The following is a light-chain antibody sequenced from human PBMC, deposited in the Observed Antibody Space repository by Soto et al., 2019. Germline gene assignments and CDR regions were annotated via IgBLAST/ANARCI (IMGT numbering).Light chain of an antibody. Sequence: EIVLTQSPATLSVSPGDTATLSCRASESVSSNVAWYQQKPGQTPRLLIYGASTRATGVPARFSGSGSGTEFTLTISSLQSEDFAVYYCQQYNNWPPVTFGQGTKV. V-gene: IGKV3-15*01. CDR3: QQYNNWPPVT. J-gene: IGKJ1*01. CDR2: GAS. CDR1: ESVSSN.